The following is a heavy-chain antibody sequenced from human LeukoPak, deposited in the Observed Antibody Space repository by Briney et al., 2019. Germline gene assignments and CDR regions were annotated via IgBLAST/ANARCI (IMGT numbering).Heavy chain of an antibody. CDR1: GYSFNSYW. CDR2: INPDDSDA. CDR3: ARFKGDGDDARDI. D-gene: IGHD3-10*01. J-gene: IGHJ3*02. V-gene: IGHV5-51*01. Sequence: GESLKISCKGYGYSFNSYWIVWVRQMPGKGLELMGIINPDDSDARYSPSSQGQVTITADKSISTAYLQWTSLRASDSAMYYCARFKGDGDDARDIWGQGTMLTVSS.